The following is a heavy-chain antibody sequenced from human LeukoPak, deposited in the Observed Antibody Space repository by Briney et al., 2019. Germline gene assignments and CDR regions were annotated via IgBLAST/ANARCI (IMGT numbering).Heavy chain of an antibody. D-gene: IGHD2-15*01. CDR1: AFTFSSYE. Sequence: GGSLRLSCAASAFTFSSYEMNWVRQAPGKGLEWVSYISSSGSTIYYADSVKGRFTISRDNAKNSLYLQMNSLRAEDTAVYDCASGSGYCSGGSCSDYWGQGTLVTVSS. CDR3: ASGSGYCSGGSCSDY. J-gene: IGHJ4*02. CDR2: ISSSGSTI. V-gene: IGHV3-48*03.